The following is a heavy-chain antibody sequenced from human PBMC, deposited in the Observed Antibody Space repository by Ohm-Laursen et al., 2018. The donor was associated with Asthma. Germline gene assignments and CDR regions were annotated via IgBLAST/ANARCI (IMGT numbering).Heavy chain of an antibody. CDR3: AADLQGPSGYDTEYYYYGMDV. CDR2: IVVGSGNT. CDR1: GFTFTSSA. J-gene: IGHJ6*02. Sequence: ASVKVSCKASGFTFTSSAVQWVRQARGQRLEWIGWIVVGSGNTNYAQKFQERVTITRDMSTSTAYMELSSLRSEDTAVYYCAADLQGPSGYDTEYYYYGMDVWGQGTTVTVSS. D-gene: IGHD5-12*01. V-gene: IGHV1-58*01.